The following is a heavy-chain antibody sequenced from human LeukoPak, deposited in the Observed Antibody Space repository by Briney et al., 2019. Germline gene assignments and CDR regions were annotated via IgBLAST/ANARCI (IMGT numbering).Heavy chain of an antibody. CDR3: AKDQGDYSSGWSIFDY. Sequence: PGGFLRLSCAASGFTVSTYAMSWVRQAPGKGLEWVSGISGSGGRTYYADSVKGRFTISRDNSKNTLYLQMNRLRAEDTAVYYCAKDQGDYSSGWSIFDYWGQGRLVTVSS. J-gene: IGHJ4*02. CDR2: ISGSGGRT. V-gene: IGHV3-23*01. CDR1: GFTVSTYA. D-gene: IGHD6-19*01.